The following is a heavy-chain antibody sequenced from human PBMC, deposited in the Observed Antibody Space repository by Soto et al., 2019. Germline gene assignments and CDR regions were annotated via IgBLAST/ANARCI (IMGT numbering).Heavy chain of an antibody. CDR1: GFTFSSYG. J-gene: IGHJ4*02. CDR2: ISYDGSNK. CDR3: AKTLFDY. Sequence: QVQLVESGGGVVQPGRSLRLSCAASGFTFSSYGMHWVRQAPGKGLEWMAVISYDGSNKYYADSVKGRFTISRDNSKNTLYLQMNSLRAEDTAVYYCAKTLFDYWGQGTLVTVSS. V-gene: IGHV3-30*18.